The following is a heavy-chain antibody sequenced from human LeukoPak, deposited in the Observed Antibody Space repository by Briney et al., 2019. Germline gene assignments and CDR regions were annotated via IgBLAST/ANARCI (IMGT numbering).Heavy chain of an antibody. CDR2: IKQDGSEK. CDR3: ARVNPWLVFDY. V-gene: IGHV3-7*01. Sequence: PGGSLRLSRAASGFTFSNYWMSWVRQAPGKGLEWVANIKQDGSEKYYVDSVKGRFTISRDNAKNSLFLQMDSLRAEDTAVYYCARVNPWLVFDYWGQGTLVTVSS. CDR1: GFTFSNYW. D-gene: IGHD6-19*01. J-gene: IGHJ4*02.